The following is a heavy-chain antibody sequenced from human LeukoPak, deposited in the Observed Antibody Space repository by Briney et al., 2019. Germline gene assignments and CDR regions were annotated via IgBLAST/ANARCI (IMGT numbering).Heavy chain of an antibody. V-gene: IGHV1-2*02. CDR1: GYTFTGYY. CDR2: INPNSGGT. J-gene: IGHJ4*02. Sequence: ASVKVSCKASGYTFTGYYMHWVRQAPGQGLEWMGWINPNSGGTNYAQKFQGRVTTTRDTSISTAYMELSRLRSDDTAVYYCARDVLYYYDSSGSFDYWGQGTLVTVSS. D-gene: IGHD3-22*01. CDR3: ARDVLYYYDSSGSFDY.